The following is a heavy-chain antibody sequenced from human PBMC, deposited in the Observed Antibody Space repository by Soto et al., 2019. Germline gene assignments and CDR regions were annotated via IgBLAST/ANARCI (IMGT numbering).Heavy chain of an antibody. D-gene: IGHD6-13*01. J-gene: IGHJ4*02. CDR1: GFTFSDAW. CDR2: FKSKTEGGTI. Sequence: GRSLRLCCATSGFTFSDAWISWVRQAPGKELEWGGRFKSKTEGGTIDYGAPVKGRFTISRDDSKSMLYLQMNSLKTEDTAVYYCNSRPIAEDAKGQFDYWGQGTLVTVSS. V-gene: IGHV3-15*01. CDR3: NSRPIAEDAKGQFDY.